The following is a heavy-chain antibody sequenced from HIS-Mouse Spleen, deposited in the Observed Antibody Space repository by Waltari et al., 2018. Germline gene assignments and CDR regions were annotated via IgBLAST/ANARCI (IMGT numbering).Heavy chain of an antibody. CDR1: GFTVSSNY. CDR3: ARRRGAYYYDD. J-gene: IGHJ4*02. Sequence: EVQLVESGGGLIQPGGSLRLSCAASGFTVSSNYMSWVRQAPGKGREWGSGIYSGGSTYYAKSVKGRFTISRNNSKNTLYLQMNSLRAEDTAVYYCARRRGAYYYDDWGQGTLVTVSS. D-gene: IGHD3-10*01. V-gene: IGHV3-53*01. CDR2: IYSGGST.